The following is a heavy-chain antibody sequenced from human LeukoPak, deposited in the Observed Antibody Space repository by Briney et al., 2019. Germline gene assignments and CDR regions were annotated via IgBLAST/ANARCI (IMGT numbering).Heavy chain of an antibody. CDR3: AKENMGDYGDYSSYYYYGMDV. V-gene: IGHV3-9*01. CDR2: ISWNSGSI. J-gene: IGHJ6*02. CDR1: GFTVSSNY. D-gene: IGHD4-17*01. Sequence: PGRSLRLSCAASGFTVSSNYMSWVRQAPGKGLEWVSGISWNSGSIGYADSVKGRFTISRDNAKNSLYLQMNSLRAEDTALYYCAKENMGDYGDYSSYYYYGMDVWGQGTTVTVSS.